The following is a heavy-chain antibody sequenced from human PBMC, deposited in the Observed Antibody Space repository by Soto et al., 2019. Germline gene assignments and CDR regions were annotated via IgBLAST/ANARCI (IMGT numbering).Heavy chain of an antibody. CDR2: IYWDDDK. J-gene: IGHJ4*02. Sequence: QITLKESGPPLVNPTQTLTLTCTLSGFSLSTSGVGVGWIRQPPGKALEWLALIYWDDDKRYSPFLKSRLTITKDTSKNQVVLTLTNMDPVDTATYYCALKGDGYRGFKYWGQGTLVTVSS. V-gene: IGHV2-5*02. D-gene: IGHD5-12*01. CDR3: ALKGDGYRGFKY. CDR1: GFSLSTSGVG.